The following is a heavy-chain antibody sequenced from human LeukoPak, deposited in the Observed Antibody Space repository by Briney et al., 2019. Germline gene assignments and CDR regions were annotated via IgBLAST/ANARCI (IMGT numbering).Heavy chain of an antibody. J-gene: IGHJ4*02. CDR2: IAARGDT. D-gene: IGHD6-19*01. V-gene: IGHV4-4*08. Sequence: SETLSLTCTVSGASISDNFWSWIRQPPGEGLEWIAFIAARGDTNYNPSLKSRVTMSIDTSKNQFSLELRSVTAADTAVYCARGGASSRPFPYWGPGTPVTVSS. CDR1: GASISDNF. CDR3: ARGGASSRPFPY.